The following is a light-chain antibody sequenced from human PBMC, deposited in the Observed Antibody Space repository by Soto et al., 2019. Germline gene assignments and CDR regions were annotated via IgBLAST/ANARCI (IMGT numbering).Light chain of an antibody. Sequence: DIQLTQSPSTLSASVGDRVTITCRASQSLSRWLAWYQQKPGKAPKLLVYDGSTLESGVPSRFSGSGSGTEFTLTISSLQPDDLATYFCQQYNRFPSTFGPGTKVEIE. CDR1: QSLSRW. J-gene: IGKJ3*01. CDR3: QQYNRFPST. CDR2: DGS. V-gene: IGKV1-5*01.